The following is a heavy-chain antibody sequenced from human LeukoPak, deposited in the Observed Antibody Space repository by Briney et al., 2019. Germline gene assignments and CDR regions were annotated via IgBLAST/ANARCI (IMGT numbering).Heavy chain of an antibody. D-gene: IGHD5-12*01. CDR3: ARHLYGGYVVDY. CDR1: GGSISSSSYY. J-gene: IGHJ4*02. CDR2: IYYSGST. V-gene: IGHV4-39*01. Sequence: SETLSLTCTVSGGSISSSSYYWGWIRQPPGKGLEWIGSIYYSGSTYYNPSLKSRVTISVDTSKNQFSLKLSSVTAADTAVYYYARHLYGGYVVDYWGQGTLVTVSS.